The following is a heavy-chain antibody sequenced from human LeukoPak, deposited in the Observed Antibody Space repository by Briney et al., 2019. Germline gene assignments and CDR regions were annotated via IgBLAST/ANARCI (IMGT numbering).Heavy chain of an antibody. J-gene: IGHJ4*02. Sequence: GGSLRLSCAASGFTVSSNYMSWVRQAPGKGLELVSVIYSGGSTYYADSVKGRFTISRDNSKNTPYLQMNSLRAEDTAVYYCARGIAVAGTGFDYWGQGTLVTVSS. D-gene: IGHD6-19*01. CDR1: GFTVSSNY. CDR2: IYSGGST. CDR3: ARGIAVAGTGFDY. V-gene: IGHV3-53*01.